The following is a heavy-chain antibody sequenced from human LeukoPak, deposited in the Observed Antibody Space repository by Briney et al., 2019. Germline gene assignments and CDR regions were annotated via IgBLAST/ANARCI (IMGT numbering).Heavy chain of an antibody. V-gene: IGHV3-21*01. CDR2: ISSSSSYI. J-gene: IGHJ2*01. CDR1: GFTFSSYS. CDR3: ARDSSYCSGGSCYSVWYFDL. Sequence: PGGSLRLSCAASGFTFSSYSMSWVRQAPGKGLEWVSSISSSSSYIYYADSVKGRFTISRDNAKNSLYLQMNSLRAEDTAVYYCARDSSYCSGGSCYSVWYFDLWGRGTLVTVSS. D-gene: IGHD2-15*01.